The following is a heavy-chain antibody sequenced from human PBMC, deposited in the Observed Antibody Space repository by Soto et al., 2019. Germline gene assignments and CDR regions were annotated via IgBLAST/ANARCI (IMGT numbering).Heavy chain of an antibody. Sequence: GVLRLSCSASGFTFSSYAMHWVRQAPGKGLEYVSAISSNGGSTYYADSVKGRFTISRDNSKNTLYLQMSSLRAEDTAVYYCVKDPNYGDYVMGYYGMDVWGQGTTVTVSS. V-gene: IGHV3-64D*06. D-gene: IGHD4-17*01. CDR1: GFTFSSYA. J-gene: IGHJ6*02. CDR3: VKDPNYGDYVMGYYGMDV. CDR2: ISSNGGST.